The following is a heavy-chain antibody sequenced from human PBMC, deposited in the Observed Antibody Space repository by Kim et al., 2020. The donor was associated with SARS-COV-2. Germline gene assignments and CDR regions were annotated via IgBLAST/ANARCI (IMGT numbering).Heavy chain of an antibody. Sequence: ASVKVSCKASGYTFTSYAMHWVRQAPGQRLEWMGWINAGNGNTKYSQKFQGRVTITRDTSASTAYMELSSLRSEDTAVYYCARETAMDFYYYYYGMDVWGQGTTVTVSS. V-gene: IGHV1-3*01. CDR1: GYTFTSYA. CDR3: ARETAMDFYYYYYGMDV. D-gene: IGHD5-18*01. J-gene: IGHJ6*02. CDR2: INAGNGNT.